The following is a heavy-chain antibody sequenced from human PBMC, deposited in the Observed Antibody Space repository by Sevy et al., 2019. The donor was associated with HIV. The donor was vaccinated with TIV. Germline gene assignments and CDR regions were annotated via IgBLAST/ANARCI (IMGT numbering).Heavy chain of an antibody. CDR3: VGRYQLNPPCYFDS. J-gene: IGHJ4*03. CDR2: IGGRDGTT. Sequence: GGSLRLSCAASGFSIDNFAMTWVRQAPGRGLEWVSAIGGRDGTTYYADSVKGRFTISRDFSRKTVYLQVNSLRDGDMALYYCVGRYQLNPPCYFDSWGQGTLVTVSS. V-gene: IGHV3-23*01. CDR1: GFSIDNFA. D-gene: IGHD2-2*01.